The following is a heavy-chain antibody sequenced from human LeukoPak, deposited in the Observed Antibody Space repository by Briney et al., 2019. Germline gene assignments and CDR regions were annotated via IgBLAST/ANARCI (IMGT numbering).Heavy chain of an antibody. CDR1: GGTFSSYA. CDR3: ARGVSTSPHANWFDP. Sequence: SVKVSCKASGGTFSSYAISWVRQAPRQGLEWRGGIIPIFGTANYAQKFQGRVTITADESTSTAYMELSSLRSEDTAVYYCARGVSTSPHANWFDPWGQGTLVTVSS. D-gene: IGHD2-2*01. V-gene: IGHV1-69*01. J-gene: IGHJ5*02. CDR2: IIPIFGTA.